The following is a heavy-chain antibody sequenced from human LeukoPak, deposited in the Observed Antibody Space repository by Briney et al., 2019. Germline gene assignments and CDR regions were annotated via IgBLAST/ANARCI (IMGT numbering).Heavy chain of an antibody. CDR3: ARAQTMLWEFDAFDI. CDR1: GFTFSSYS. D-gene: IGHD3-10*01. Sequence: GGSLRLSCAASGFTFSSYSTNWVRQAPGKGLEWVATMTSSSTIYYADSVKGRFTISRDNAKNSLFLQMNSLRDEDTAVYSCARAQTMLWEFDAFDIWGRGTKVTVSS. J-gene: IGHJ3*02. V-gene: IGHV3-69-1*01. CDR2: MTSSSTI.